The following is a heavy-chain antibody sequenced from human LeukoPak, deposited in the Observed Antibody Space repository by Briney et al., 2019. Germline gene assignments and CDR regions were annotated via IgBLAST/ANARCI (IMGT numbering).Heavy chain of an antibody. Sequence: PGGSLRLSCAASGFTVSSNYMSWVRQAPGKGLEWVSAISGSGGSTYYADSVKGRFTISRDNSKNTLYLQMNSLRAEDTAVYYCAKDRSWSSNPDHFTYYGMDVWGQGTTVTVSS. CDR1: GFTVSSNY. D-gene: IGHD2-2*01. CDR2: ISGSGGST. V-gene: IGHV3-23*01. CDR3: AKDRSWSSNPDHFTYYGMDV. J-gene: IGHJ6*02.